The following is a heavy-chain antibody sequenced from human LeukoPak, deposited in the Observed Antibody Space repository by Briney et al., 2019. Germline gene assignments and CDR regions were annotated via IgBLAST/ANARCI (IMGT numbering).Heavy chain of an antibody. CDR1: GFTFNSYG. Sequence: PGRSLRLSCAASGFTFNSYGMHWVRQAPGKGLEWVAVISYDGPNKYYADSVKGRFTISRDDSKSTLYLQMNSLRAEDTAVYYCAGEPTGYSSGWYRDNYYYYGMDVWGQGTTVTVSS. CDR3: AGEPTGYSSGWYRDNYYYYGMDV. J-gene: IGHJ6*02. D-gene: IGHD6-19*01. CDR2: ISYDGPNK. V-gene: IGHV3-30*03.